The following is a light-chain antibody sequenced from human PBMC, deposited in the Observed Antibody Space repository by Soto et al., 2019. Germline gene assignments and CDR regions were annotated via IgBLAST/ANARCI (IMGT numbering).Light chain of an antibody. J-gene: IGKJ1*01. CDR2: DAS. CDR1: QTVRNNY. Sequence: EFVLTQSPGTLSLSPGERATLSCRASQTVRNNYLAWYQQKPGQAPRLLIYDASSRATGIPDRFSGGGSGTDFTLTISRLEPEDFAVYYCQHYNNWPLTFGQGTKVDIK. V-gene: IGKV3-20*01. CDR3: QHYNNWPLT.